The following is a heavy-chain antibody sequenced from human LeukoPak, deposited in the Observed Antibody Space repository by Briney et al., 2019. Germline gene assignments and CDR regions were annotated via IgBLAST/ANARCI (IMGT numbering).Heavy chain of an antibody. CDR1: GFTVSSSY. CDR3: ATEGQYYDSSGYPTWTFDS. CDR2: IYSGGST. D-gene: IGHD3-22*01. J-gene: IGHJ4*02. V-gene: IGHV3-66*02. Sequence: GGSLRLSCAASGFTVSSSYMSWVRQAPGKGLEWVSVIYSGGSTYYADSVKGRFTISRDNSKNTLYLQMNSLRAEDTTVYYCATEGQYYDSSGYPTWTFDSWGQGTLVTVSS.